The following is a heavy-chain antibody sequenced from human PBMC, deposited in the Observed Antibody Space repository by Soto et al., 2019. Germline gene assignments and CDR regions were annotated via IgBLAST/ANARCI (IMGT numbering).Heavy chain of an antibody. D-gene: IGHD3-22*01. J-gene: IGHJ4*02. CDR3: AKDDDSSGYPVYYFDY. Sequence: GGSLRLSCAASGFTFSSYAMSWVRQAPGKGLEWVSAISGSGGSTYYADSVKGRFTISRDNSKNTLYLQMSSLRAEDTAVYYCAKDDDSSGYPVYYFDYWGQGTLVTVSS. CDR1: GFTFSSYA. V-gene: IGHV3-23*01. CDR2: ISGSGGST.